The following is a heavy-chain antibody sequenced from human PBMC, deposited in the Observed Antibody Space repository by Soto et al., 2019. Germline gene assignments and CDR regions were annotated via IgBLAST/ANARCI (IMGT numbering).Heavy chain of an antibody. CDR1: GGSVSSGSYY. CDR2: IYYSGST. D-gene: IGHD6-13*01. J-gene: IGHJ5*02. Sequence: QVQLQESGPGLVKPSETLSLTCTVSGGSVSSGSYYWSWLRQPPGQGLGWIGYIYYSGSTNYNPSLKGRVTISVDTSKHQFSLKLSSVPAGDTAVYYCARARFLDSSRCYGKDNWFDPWGQGTLVTVSS. V-gene: IGHV4-61*01. CDR3: ARARFLDSSRCYGKDNWFDP.